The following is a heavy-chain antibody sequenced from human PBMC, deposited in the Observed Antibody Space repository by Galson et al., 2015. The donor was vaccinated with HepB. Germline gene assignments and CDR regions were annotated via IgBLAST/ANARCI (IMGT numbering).Heavy chain of an antibody. CDR3: GSGLSTSFIDY. D-gene: IGHD6-6*01. CDR2: ISRSSTYI. V-gene: IGHV3-21*01. Sequence: SLRLGCAASGLSFSNYSMYWVRQAPGRGLEWLSSISRSSTYIYDADSVKGRFTIYRDNAKNSLYLQMSSLRAEDTAIYYCGSGLSTSFIDYWGQGILVTVSS. CDR1: GLSFSNYS. J-gene: IGHJ4*02.